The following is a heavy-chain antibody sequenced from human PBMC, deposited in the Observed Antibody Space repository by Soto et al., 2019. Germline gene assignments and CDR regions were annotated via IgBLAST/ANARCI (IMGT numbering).Heavy chain of an antibody. CDR1: GGSISSYY. CDR2: IYYSGST. D-gene: IGHD3-10*01. J-gene: IGHJ4*02. V-gene: IGHV4-59*12. Sequence: SETLSLTCTVSGGSISSYYWSWIRQPPGKGLEWIGYIYYSGSTNYNPSLKSRVTISVDTSKNQFSLKLSSVTAADTAVYYCARDPRARGVRGVMPFDYWGQGTLVTVSS. CDR3: ARDPRARGVRGVMPFDY.